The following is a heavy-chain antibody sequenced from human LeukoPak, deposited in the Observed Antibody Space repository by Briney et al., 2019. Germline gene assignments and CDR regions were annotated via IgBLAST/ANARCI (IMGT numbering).Heavy chain of an antibody. CDR1: GFTFSSYA. CDR3: ARDPSDFWSGYPYYFDY. CDR2: ISYDGSNK. Sequence: GGSLRLSCAASGFTFSSYAMHWVRQAPGKGLEWVAVISYDGSNKYYADTVKGRFTISRDNSKNTLYLQMNSLRAEDTAVYYCARDPSDFWSGYPYYFDYWGQGTLVTVSS. D-gene: IGHD3-3*01. J-gene: IGHJ4*02. V-gene: IGHV3-30-3*01.